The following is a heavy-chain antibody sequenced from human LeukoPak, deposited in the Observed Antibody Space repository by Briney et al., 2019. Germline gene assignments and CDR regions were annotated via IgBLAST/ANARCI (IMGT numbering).Heavy chain of an antibody. J-gene: IGHJ4*02. CDR1: GGSISSSSYY. V-gene: IGHV4-39*01. D-gene: IGHD4-11*01. Sequence: SETLSLTCTVSGGSISSSSYYWAWIRQPPGKGLEWIGSIYYSGSTYYNPSLKSRVTISVDTSKNQFSLKLSSVTAADTAVYYCARLDYRLRGLFDYWGQGTLVTVSS. CDR3: ARLDYRLRGLFDY. CDR2: IYYSGST.